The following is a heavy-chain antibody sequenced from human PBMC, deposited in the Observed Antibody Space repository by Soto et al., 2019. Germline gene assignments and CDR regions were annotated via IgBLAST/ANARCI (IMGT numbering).Heavy chain of an antibody. D-gene: IGHD5-18*01. V-gene: IGHV4-31*03. CDR2: IYNSGST. CDR3: ARDMAWGGYGYTGYYYGMDV. J-gene: IGHJ6*02. CDR1: GGSISSGTHY. Sequence: QVQLQESGPGLVKPSQTLSLTCTVSGGSISSGTHYWSWIRQHPGKGLEWIGYIYNSGSTYYNPALKRRVTISVDTSKNQFSLKLSSVTAADTAVYYCARDMAWGGYGYTGYYYGMDVWGQGTTVTVSS.